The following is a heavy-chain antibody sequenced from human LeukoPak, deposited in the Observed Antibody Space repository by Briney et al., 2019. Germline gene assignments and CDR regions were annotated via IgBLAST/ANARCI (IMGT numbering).Heavy chain of an antibody. J-gene: IGHJ4*02. CDR3: ARGPYYYDSSGYYFDY. D-gene: IGHD3-22*01. Sequence: ASVKVSCKASGYTFTSYDINWVRQATGQGLEWMGWMNPNSGNTGYAQKFQGRVTITRNTSISTAYMELSSLRSEDTAVYYCARGPYYYDSSGYYFDYWGQGTLVTVSS. V-gene: IGHV1-8*03. CDR2: MNPNSGNT. CDR1: GYTFTSYD.